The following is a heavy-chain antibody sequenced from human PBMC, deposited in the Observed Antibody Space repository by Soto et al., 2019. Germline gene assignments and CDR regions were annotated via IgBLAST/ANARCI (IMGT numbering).Heavy chain of an antibody. Sequence: SLKISCKGSGYSFPNNWITWVRQIPGKGLEWMGRIGLTDSYTSYSPSFKAHVSFSADKSINTAYMQWCILRASVTAMSYCERHGGSHYVSSGYHYALGYWGQGTPVTVSS. CDR1: GYSFPNNW. J-gene: IGHJ4*02. CDR2: IGLTDSYT. V-gene: IGHV5-10-1*01. D-gene: IGHD3-22*01. CDR3: ERHGGSHYVSSGYHYALGY.